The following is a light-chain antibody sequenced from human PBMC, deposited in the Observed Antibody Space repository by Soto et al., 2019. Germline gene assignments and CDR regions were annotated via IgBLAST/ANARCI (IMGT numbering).Light chain of an antibody. V-gene: IGLV2-14*01. J-gene: IGLJ1*01. CDR2: EVT. CDR3: SSYTMSSTTI. CDR1: SNDIGVYNY. Sequence: QSVLTQPASVSGSPGQSITISCTGTSNDIGVYNYVAWYQQYPGNAPKLIISEVTNRTSAISDRFSGSKSGNTASLTISGLQAGDEADYYCSSYTMSSTTIFGTGTKVTVL.